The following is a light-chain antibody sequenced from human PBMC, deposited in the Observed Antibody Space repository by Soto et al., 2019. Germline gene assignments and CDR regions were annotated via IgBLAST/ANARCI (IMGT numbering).Light chain of an antibody. Sequence: QSVLTQPPSVSGAPGPRVTISCTGSSSNIGAGYDVQWYQQLPGTAPKLLIYGNSNRPSGVPDRFSGSKSGTSASLAITGLQAEDEADYYCQSYDSSLSGSRVFGGGTKLTV. CDR3: QSYDSSLSGSRV. J-gene: IGLJ2*01. CDR1: SSNIGAGYD. V-gene: IGLV1-40*01. CDR2: GNS.